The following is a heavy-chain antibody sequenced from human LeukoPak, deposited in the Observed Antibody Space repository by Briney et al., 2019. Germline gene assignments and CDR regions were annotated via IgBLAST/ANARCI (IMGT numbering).Heavy chain of an antibody. V-gene: IGHV3-48*03. J-gene: IGHJ4*02. CDR3: AKPRGYSGYVYFDY. D-gene: IGHD5-12*01. CDR2: ISSSGSTI. CDR1: GFTFSSYE. Sequence: GGSLRLSCAASGFTFSSYEMNWVRQAPGKGLEWVSYISSSGSTIYYADSVKGRFTISRDNAKNSLYLQMNSLRAEDTAVYYCAKPRGYSGYVYFDYWGQGTLVTVSP.